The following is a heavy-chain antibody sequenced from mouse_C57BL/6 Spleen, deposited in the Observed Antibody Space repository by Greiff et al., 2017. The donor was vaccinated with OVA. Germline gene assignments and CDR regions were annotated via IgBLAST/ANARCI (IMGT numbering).Heavy chain of an antibody. Sequence: QVQLQQSGAELVRPGASVTLSCKASGYTFTDYGMHWVKQTPVHGLEWIGAIDPETGGTAYNQKFKGKAILTADKSSSTAYMELRSLTSEDSAVYYCTRRTTVKGAWFAYWGQGTLVTVSA. V-gene: IGHV1-15*01. J-gene: IGHJ3*01. CDR2: IDPETGGT. D-gene: IGHD1-1*01. CDR3: TRRTTVKGAWFAY. CDR1: GYTFTDYG.